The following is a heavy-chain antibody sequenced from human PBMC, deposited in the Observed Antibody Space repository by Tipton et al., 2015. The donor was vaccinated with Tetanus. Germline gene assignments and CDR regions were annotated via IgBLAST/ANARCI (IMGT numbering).Heavy chain of an antibody. V-gene: IGHV4-59*08. CDR1: GGSISSYF. D-gene: IGHD3-10*01. J-gene: IGHJ5*02. Sequence: TLSLTCSVSGGSISSYFWSWIRQSPGQGLEWIGLIYYSGSTSYNPSLKSRVTISVDTSKNQLSLNLTSVTAADTAVYYCARHLYGYWFDPWGQGALVTVSS. CDR2: IYYSGST. CDR3: ARHLYGYWFDP.